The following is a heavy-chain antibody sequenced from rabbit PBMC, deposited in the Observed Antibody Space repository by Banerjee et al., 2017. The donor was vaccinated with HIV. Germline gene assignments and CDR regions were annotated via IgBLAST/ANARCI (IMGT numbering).Heavy chain of an antibody. Sequence: QSLEESGGDLVKPGASLTLTCTASGIDFSSYYYICWVRQAPGKGPEWIACIYTGDGNTYYASWAKGRFTISKTSSTTVTLQMTSLTAADTATYFCARNYVNAFDPRGPGTLVTVS. D-gene: IGHD1-1*01. CDR3: ARNYVNAFDP. CDR1: GIDFSSYYY. V-gene: IGHV1S40*01. CDR2: IYTGDGNT. J-gene: IGHJ2*01.